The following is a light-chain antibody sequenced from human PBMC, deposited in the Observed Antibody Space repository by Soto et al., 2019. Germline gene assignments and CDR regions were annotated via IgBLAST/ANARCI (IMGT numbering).Light chain of an antibody. V-gene: IGKV3-20*01. CDR3: QQYGSSSWT. CDR1: QSVYSSY. CDR2: GAS. Sequence: EVVLTQSPGTLSLSPGERATLSCRASQSVYSSYLAWYRQKPGQAPRLLIYGASSRAAGIPDRFSGSGSGTEFTLTISRLEPEDFAVYYCQQYGSSSWTFGQGTKVDI. J-gene: IGKJ1*01.